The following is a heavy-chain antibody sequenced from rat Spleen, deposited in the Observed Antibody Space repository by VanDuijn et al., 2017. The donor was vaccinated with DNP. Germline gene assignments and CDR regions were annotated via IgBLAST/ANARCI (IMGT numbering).Heavy chain of an antibody. D-gene: IGHD1-2*01. V-gene: IGHV2-41*01. J-gene: IGHJ3*01. CDR1: GFSLTSNN. CDR2: IWNNGGT. Sequence: QVQLKESGPGLVQPSQTLSLTCTVAGFSLTSNNVHWVRQPPGEGLEWMGVIWNNGGTRYNSVLKSRLSISRDTSKRQVFLKKNRLQTEDTATYYCARSPETSYIYFPWAYWGQGTLVTVSS. CDR3: ARSPETSYIYFPWAY.